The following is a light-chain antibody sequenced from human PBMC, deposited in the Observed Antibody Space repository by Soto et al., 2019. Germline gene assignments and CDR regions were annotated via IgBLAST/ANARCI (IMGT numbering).Light chain of an antibody. CDR1: SSDVGSYNF. J-gene: IGLJ1*01. V-gene: IGLV2-23*01. CDR3: CSYAGSSTYV. CDR2: EAS. Sequence: QSLLTQPAPVSGSPGQSITISCPGTSSDVGSYNFVSWYQQHPGKAPKLMIYEASKRPSGVSNRFSGSKSGNTASLTISGLQPEDEADYYCCSYAGSSTYVFGAGTKVTVL.